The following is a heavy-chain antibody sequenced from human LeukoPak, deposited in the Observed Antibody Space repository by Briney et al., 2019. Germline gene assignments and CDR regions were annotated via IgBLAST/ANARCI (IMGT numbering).Heavy chain of an antibody. CDR3: ASARTIFGHFAY. Sequence: SETLSLTCTISGGSISGTPYYWGWIRQPPGKGLEWIGCIYYSGSTYYNPSLKSRLTIAVDTSKNQFCLKLISVTAADTALHSCASARTIFGHFAYWGRGTLVTVSS. CDR2: IYYSGST. J-gene: IGHJ4*02. D-gene: IGHD3-3*01. CDR1: GGSISGTPYY. V-gene: IGHV4-39*07.